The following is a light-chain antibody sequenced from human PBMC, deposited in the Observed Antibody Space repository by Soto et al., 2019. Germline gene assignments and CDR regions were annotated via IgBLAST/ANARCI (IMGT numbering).Light chain of an antibody. CDR2: EVS. J-gene: IGLJ1*01. CDR3: SSYTITSIRSV. Sequence: QSVLTKPASVSGSPGQSITISCTGTSSDVGGYKYVSWYQQHPGRAPKLVIYEVSNRPSGVSNRFSGSKSGNTASLTISALQAEDEADYYFSSYTITSIRSVFGTGTKVTVL. CDR1: SSDVGGYKY. V-gene: IGLV2-14*01.